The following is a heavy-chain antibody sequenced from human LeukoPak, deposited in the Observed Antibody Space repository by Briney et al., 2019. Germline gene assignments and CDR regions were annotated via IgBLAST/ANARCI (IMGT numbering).Heavy chain of an antibody. CDR3: AREYYSSFDY. CDR2: INENRRDG. V-gene: IGHV3-7*01. D-gene: IGHD2-21*01. Sequence: GGSLRLSCAASGFTFSPYWMSWVRQAPGKGLEWVATINENRRDGYYVDSVKGRFSVSRDNARNSLYLQMNSLRAEDTAVYYCAREYYSSFDYWSQGSLVIVSS. J-gene: IGHJ4*02. CDR1: GFTFSPYW.